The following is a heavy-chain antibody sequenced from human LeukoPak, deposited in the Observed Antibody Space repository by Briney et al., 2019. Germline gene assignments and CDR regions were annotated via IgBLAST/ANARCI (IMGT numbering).Heavy chain of an antibody. CDR3: ARRVPYYYGSGSRYMDV. J-gene: IGHJ6*03. V-gene: IGHV4-34*01. D-gene: IGHD3-10*01. Sequence: PSETLSLTCAVYGGSFSGYYWSWIRQPPGKGLEWIGEINHSGSTNYNPSLKSRVTISVDTSKNQFSLKLSSVTAADAAVYYCARRVPYYYGSGSRYMDVWGKGTTVTISS. CDR2: INHSGST. CDR1: GGSFSGYY.